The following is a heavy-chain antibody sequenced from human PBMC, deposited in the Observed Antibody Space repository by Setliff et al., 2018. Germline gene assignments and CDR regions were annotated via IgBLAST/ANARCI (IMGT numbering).Heavy chain of an antibody. J-gene: IGHJ6*03. Sequence: SETLSLTCSVSGGSISGSHYSWVWMRQPPGKGLEWIGRILFSGDTYYNPSLNSRVTISADTSKNQFSLNLSSVTAADTAVYYCARDNRARHYMDVWGKGTTVTVSS. D-gene: IGHD3-10*01. CDR2: ILFSGDT. CDR1: GGSISGSHYS. V-gene: IGHV4-39*07. CDR3: ARDNRARHYMDV.